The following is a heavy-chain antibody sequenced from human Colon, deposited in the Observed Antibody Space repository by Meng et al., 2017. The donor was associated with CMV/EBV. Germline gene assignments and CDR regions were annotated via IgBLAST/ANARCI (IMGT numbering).Heavy chain of an antibody. CDR1: GFTFSSYA. J-gene: IGHJ6*02. D-gene: IGHD3-3*02. CDR2: ISYDGSNK. Sequence: GESLKISCAASGFTFSSYAMHWVRQAPGKGLEWVAVISYDGSNKYYADSVKGRFTISRDNSRNTLYLQMNSLRAEDTAVYYCARAHFYYYGMDVWGQGTTVTVS. CDR3: ARAHFYYYGMDV. V-gene: IGHV3-30-3*01.